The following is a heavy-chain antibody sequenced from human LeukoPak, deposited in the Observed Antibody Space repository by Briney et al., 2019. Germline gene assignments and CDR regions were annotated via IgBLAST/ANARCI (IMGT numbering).Heavy chain of an antibody. CDR3: ARGDRYGCSGGSCYEWFDP. CDR1: GFTVSSNY. D-gene: IGHD2-15*01. CDR2: IYSGGST. Sequence: GGSLRLSCAASGFTVSSNYMSWVRQAPGKGLEWVSVIYSGGSTYYADSVKGRFTISRDNSKNTLYLQMNSLRAEDTAVYNCARGDRYGCSGGSCYEWFDPWGQGTLVTVSS. V-gene: IGHV3-53*01. J-gene: IGHJ5*02.